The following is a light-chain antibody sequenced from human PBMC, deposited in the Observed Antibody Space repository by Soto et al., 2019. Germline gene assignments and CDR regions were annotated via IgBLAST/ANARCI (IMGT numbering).Light chain of an antibody. Sequence: QSVLTQPPSASGTLGQRVPISCSGSSSNLGSNTVNWYQQLPGTAPKLLIYSNNQRPSGVPDRFSGSKSGTSASLAISGLQSEDEADYYCAAWDDSLNGYVFGTGTKVTVL. CDR2: SNN. CDR3: AAWDDSLNGYV. V-gene: IGLV1-44*01. CDR1: SSNLGSNT. J-gene: IGLJ1*01.